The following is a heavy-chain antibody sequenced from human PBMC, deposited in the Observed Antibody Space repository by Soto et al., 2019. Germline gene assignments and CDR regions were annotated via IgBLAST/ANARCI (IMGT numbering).Heavy chain of an antibody. V-gene: IGHV4-39*01. D-gene: IGHD3-10*01. CDR1: GGSISSSSYY. Sequence: QLQLQESGPGLVKPSETLSLTCTVSGGSISSSSYYWGWIRQPPGKGLEWIGSIYYSGSTYYNPSLKSRVTISADTSKNHFSLTLSSVTAADTAVYYCARQGPYYSHIWYFDLWGRGTLVTVSS. J-gene: IGHJ2*01. CDR3: ARQGPYYSHIWYFDL. CDR2: IYYSGST.